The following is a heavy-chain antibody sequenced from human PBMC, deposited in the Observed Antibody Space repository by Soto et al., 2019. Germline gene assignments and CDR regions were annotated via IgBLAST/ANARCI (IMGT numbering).Heavy chain of an antibody. CDR3: ARDYDDGSALYGLEI. J-gene: IGHJ3*02. Sequence: QVHRVQSGAEVKKPGASVTVSCRASGYTFTCYYIHWVRQAPGQGLEWMGWINPNSGGANIAQKFQGGVTMSRDPSTTTTYMWLSSLRANASAVYYCARDYDDGSALYGLEIWGQGTLVTVAS. CDR1: GYTFTCYY. V-gene: IGHV1-2*02. D-gene: IGHD3-22*01. CDR2: INPNSGGA.